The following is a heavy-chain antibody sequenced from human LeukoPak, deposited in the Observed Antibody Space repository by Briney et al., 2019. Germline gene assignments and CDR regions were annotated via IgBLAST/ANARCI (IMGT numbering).Heavy chain of an antibody. Sequence: PGGSLRLSCAASGFTFISYWVNWVRQAPGKGLEWVANINQDGSDKKYVDSVKGRFTISRDNDKNSVYLQMNGLRAEDTAVYYCGYSSGWLFDYWGQGAQVTVSS. CDR2: INQDGSDK. CDR3: GYSSGWLFDY. CDR1: GFTFISYW. J-gene: IGHJ4*02. V-gene: IGHV3-7*01. D-gene: IGHD6-19*01.